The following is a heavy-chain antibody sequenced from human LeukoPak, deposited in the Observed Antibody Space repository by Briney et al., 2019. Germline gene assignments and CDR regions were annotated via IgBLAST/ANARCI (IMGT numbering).Heavy chain of an antibody. J-gene: IGHJ6*03. V-gene: IGHV4-59*01. D-gene: IGHD2-2*01. Sequence: SETLSLTCTVSGGSISSYYWSWIRQPPGKGLEWIGYIYYSGSTNYNPSLKSRVTISVDTSKNQFSLKLSSVTAADTAVYYCARDHIVVVPAKYYYYYMDVWGKGTTVTVSS. CDR2: IYYSGST. CDR3: ARDHIVVVPAKYYYYYMDV. CDR1: GGSISSYY.